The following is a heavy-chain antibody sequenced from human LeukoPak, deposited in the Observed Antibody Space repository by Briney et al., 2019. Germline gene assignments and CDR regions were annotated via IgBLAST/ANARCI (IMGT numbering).Heavy chain of an antibody. CDR2: ISYDGTNK. D-gene: IGHD5-18*01. J-gene: IGHJ4*02. CDR3: AKSGRRGYSYGYRFKYYYGY. V-gene: IGHV3-30*18. Sequence: PGGSLRLSCAASGFTFSSYGIHWVRQAPGKGLEWVAVISYDGTNKYYADSVKGRFTISRDNSKNTLYLQMNSLRAEDTAVYYCAKSGRRGYSYGYRFKYYYGYWGQGTLVTVSS. CDR1: GFTFSSYG.